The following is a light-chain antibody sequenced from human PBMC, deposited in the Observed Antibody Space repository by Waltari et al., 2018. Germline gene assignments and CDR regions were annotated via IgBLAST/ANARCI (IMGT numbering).Light chain of an antibody. CDR1: QSVSTY. V-gene: IGKV3-20*01. J-gene: IGKJ2*03. Sequence: LTQSPATLSLSPGERATPSCRASQSVSTYLAWFQQKPGQAPRLLIYGTYTRASGTPDRFSGRGSGTDFTLTISSLEPEDFAVYYCQKYDTSPYSFGQGTTVEIK. CDR2: GTY. CDR3: QKYDTSPYS.